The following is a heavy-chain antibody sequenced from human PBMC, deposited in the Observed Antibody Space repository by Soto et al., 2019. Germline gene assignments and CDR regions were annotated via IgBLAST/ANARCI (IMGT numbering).Heavy chain of an antibody. CDR1: GFTLSSYG. CDR3: AKARAYYYDSSALGDY. V-gene: IGHV3-30*18. CDR2: ISYDGSNK. J-gene: IGHJ4*02. Sequence: QVQLVESGGGVVQPGRSLRLSCAASGFTLSSYGMHWVRQAPGKGLEWVAVISYDGSNKYYADSVKGRFTISRDNSKNTLYLQMNSLRAEDTAVYYCAKARAYYYDSSALGDYWGQGTLVTVSS. D-gene: IGHD3-22*01.